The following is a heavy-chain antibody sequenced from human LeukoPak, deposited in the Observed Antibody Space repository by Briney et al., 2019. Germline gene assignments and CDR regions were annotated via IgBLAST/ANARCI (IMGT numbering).Heavy chain of an antibody. J-gene: IGHJ4*02. Sequence: PSETLSLTCAVYGGSFSGYYWSWIRQPPGKGLEWIGEINHSGSTNYNPSLKSRVTISVDTSKNQFSLKLNSVTAADTAVYYCARGRWHPSVRVDYWGQGTLVTVSS. CDR2: INHSGST. D-gene: IGHD6-13*01. CDR3: ARGRWHPSVRVDY. V-gene: IGHV4-34*01. CDR1: GGSFSGYY.